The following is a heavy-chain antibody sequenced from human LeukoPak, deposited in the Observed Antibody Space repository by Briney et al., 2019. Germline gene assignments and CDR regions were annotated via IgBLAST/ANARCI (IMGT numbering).Heavy chain of an antibody. D-gene: IGHD3-22*01. CDR1: GSTLSNYG. CDR2: ISDSGGRS. J-gene: IGHJ4*02. V-gene: IGHV3-23*01. Sequence: PGGSLRLSCAVSGSTLSNYGMSWVRQAPGKGLGWVAGISDSGGRSNYADSVKGRFIISRDNPKNTLYLKMNSLRAEDTAVYFCAKRGVVIRVILVGFHKEAYYFDSWGQGALVTVSS. CDR3: AKRGVVIRVILVGFHKEAYYFDS.